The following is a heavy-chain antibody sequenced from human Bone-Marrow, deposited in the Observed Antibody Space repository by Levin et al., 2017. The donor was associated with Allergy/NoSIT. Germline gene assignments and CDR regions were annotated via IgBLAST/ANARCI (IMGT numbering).Heavy chain of an antibody. CDR1: GFTFSSYA. CDR2: IGATTSRT. D-gene: IGHD2-15*01. V-gene: IGHV3-23*01. Sequence: GESLKISCEASGFTFSSYAMSWVRQAPGKGLECVSGIGATTSRTYYADSVKGRFTISRDNSKSTLYLQMNSLRVEDTALYYCAKEGCSGDSGPHFFDSWGQGALITVSS. J-gene: IGHJ4*02. CDR3: AKEGCSGDSGPHFFDS.